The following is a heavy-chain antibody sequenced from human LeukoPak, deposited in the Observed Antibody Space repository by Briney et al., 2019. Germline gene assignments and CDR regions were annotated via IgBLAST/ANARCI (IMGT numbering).Heavy chain of an antibody. CDR2: IYYSGST. CDR1: GGSIYSGDYY. CDR3: ARDLLGANWFDP. V-gene: IGHV4-30-4*01. D-gene: IGHD1-26*01. Sequence: SETLSLTCTVSGGSIYSGDYYWSWIRQPPGKGLGWIGYIYYSGSTYYNPSLKSRVTISVDTSKNQFSLKLSSVTAADTAVYYCARDLLGANWFDPWGQGTLVTVSS. J-gene: IGHJ5*02.